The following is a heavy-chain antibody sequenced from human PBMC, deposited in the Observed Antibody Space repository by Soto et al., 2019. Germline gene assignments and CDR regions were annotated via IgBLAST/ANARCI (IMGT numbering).Heavy chain of an antibody. V-gene: IGHV3-23*01. D-gene: IGHD5-12*01. J-gene: IGHJ4*02. Sequence: GGSLRLSCAASVFPFSDYSMSWVRQAAGKGLEWVSSMSGSTDNTYYADSVKGRFTISRDNSKNTLYLKMNSLRAEHTAVYYCAKGYYSGYDLADFDFWGQGPLVTVSS. CDR3: AKGYYSGYDLADFDF. CDR1: VFPFSDYS. CDR2: MSGSTDNT.